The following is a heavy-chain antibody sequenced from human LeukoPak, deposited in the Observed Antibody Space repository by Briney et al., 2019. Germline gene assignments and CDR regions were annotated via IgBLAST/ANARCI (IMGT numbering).Heavy chain of an antibody. J-gene: IGHJ4*02. CDR2: IKQDGSEK. V-gene: IGHV3-7*01. CDR1: GFTFSSYW. Sequence: GGSLRLSCAASGFTFSSYWMSWVRQAPGKGLGWVANIKQDGSEKYYVDSVKGRFTISRDNAKNSLYLQMNSLRAEDTAVYHCAIGVALFDYWGQGTLVTVSS. CDR3: AIGVALFDY.